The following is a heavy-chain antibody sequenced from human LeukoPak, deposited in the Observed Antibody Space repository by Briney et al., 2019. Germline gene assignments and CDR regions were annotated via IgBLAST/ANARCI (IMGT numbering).Heavy chain of an antibody. D-gene: IGHD3-22*01. J-gene: IGHJ4*02. V-gene: IGHV1-69*04. CDR3: ARVCMGDYYDSSGWCDFDY. Sequence: SVKVSCKASGGTFSSYAISWVRQAPGRGLEWMGRIIPILGIANYAQKFQGRVTTTADKSTSTAYMELSSLRSEDTAVYYCARVCMGDYYDSSGWCDFDYWGQGTLVTVSS. CDR2: IIPILGIA. CDR1: GGTFSSYA.